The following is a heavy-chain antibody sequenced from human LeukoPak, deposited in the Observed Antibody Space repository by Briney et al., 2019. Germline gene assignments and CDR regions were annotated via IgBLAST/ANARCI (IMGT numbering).Heavy chain of an antibody. V-gene: IGHV3-74*01. D-gene: IGHD3-22*01. CDR3: ARGLNYYDSSGYYYY. CDR1: GFTFSTCW. CDR2: INSDGSST. Sequence: GGSLRLSCAASGFTFSTCWMHWVRQAPGKGLVWVSRINSDGSSTSYADSVKGRFTISRDNAKNTLYLQMNSLRAEDTAVYYCARGLNYYDSSGYYYYWGQGTLVTVSS. J-gene: IGHJ4*02.